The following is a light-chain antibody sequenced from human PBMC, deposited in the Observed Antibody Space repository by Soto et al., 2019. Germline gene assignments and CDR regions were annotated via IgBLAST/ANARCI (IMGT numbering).Light chain of an antibody. J-gene: IGKJ1*01. V-gene: IGKV1-5*03. CDR2: KAS. CDR3: QQYNSYPVT. Sequence: DIQMTQSPSTLSASVGDRVTITCRASQSISSWLAWYQQKPGKAPKLLIYKASSLESGVPSRFSGRGSGTRFTLTLISLQPDEFATYYCQQYNSYPVTFGQGTKVEIK. CDR1: QSISSW.